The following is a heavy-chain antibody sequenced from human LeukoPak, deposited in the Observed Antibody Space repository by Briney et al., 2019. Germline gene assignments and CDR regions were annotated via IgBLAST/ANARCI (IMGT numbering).Heavy chain of an antibody. V-gene: IGHV3-74*01. D-gene: IGHD3-3*01. CDR3: ARGNDYWSGYIDY. CDR2: VKNDGSST. CDR1: GFAFSSHW. J-gene: IGHJ4*02. Sequence: GGSLRLSCAASGFAFSSHWMHWVRQAPGKGQVWVSHVKNDGSSTNYADSVRGRFTISRDNAKNTLYLQMNSLRAEDTAVYYCARGNDYWSGYIDYWGQGTLVTVSS.